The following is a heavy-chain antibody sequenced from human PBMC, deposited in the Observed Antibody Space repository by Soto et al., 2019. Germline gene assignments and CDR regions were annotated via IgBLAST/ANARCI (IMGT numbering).Heavy chain of an antibody. V-gene: IGHV4-38-2*02. CDR1: GYSISSGYY. CDR2: IYHSGST. D-gene: IGHD3-10*01. Sequence: PSDTLSLTYSVSGYSISSGYYWCWIRQPPGKGLEWIGSIYHSGSTYYNPSLKSRVTISVDTSKNQFSLKLSSVTAADTAVYSCARGRVRGVSIKNHNWVEHWGQGTMVT. CDR3: ARGRVRGVSIKNHNWVEH. J-gene: IGHJ5*02.